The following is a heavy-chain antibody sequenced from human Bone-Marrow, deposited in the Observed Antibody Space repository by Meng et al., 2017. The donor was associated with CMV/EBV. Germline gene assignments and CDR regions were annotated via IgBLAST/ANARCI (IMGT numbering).Heavy chain of an antibody. D-gene: IGHD5-18*01. CDR1: GFTFSGSA. CDR3: ARDVSTWIQQRAYGMDV. V-gene: IGHV3-73*01. CDR2: IRSKANSYAT. Sequence: GESLKISCAASGFTFSGSAMHWVRQASGKGLEWVGRIRSKANSYATAYAASVKGRFTISRDDSKNTAYLQMNSLKTEDTAVYYCARDVSTWIQQRAYGMDVWGQGTTVTVSS. J-gene: IGHJ6*02.